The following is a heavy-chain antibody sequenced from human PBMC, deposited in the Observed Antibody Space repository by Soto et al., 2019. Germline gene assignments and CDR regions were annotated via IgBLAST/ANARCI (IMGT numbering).Heavy chain of an antibody. D-gene: IGHD2-15*01. J-gene: IGHJ4*02. CDR2: ISGSGGST. CDR1: GFTFSSYA. V-gene: IGHV3-23*01. Sequence: GESLKISCAASGFTFSSYAMSWVRQAPGKGLEWVSAISGSGGSTYYADSVKGRFTISRDNSKNTLYLQMNSLRAEDTAVYYCAKDIVVVVAANYFDYWGQGTLVTVSS. CDR3: AKDIVVVVAANYFDY.